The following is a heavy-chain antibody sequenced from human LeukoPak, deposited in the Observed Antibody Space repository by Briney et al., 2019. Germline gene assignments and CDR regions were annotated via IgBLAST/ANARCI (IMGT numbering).Heavy chain of an antibody. CDR2: MIPMLGIG. Sequence: GAAVNVSCMCCVGTFISYAMGGVGQARGQGGDGMGRMIPMLGIGRYAQKFQGRVTITADKSTSTAYMELSSLRSEDTAVYYCARDPSMDPTYYYGSGSSDWGQGTLVTVSS. V-gene: IGHV1-69*04. D-gene: IGHD3-10*01. CDR3: ARDPSMDPTYYYGSGSSD. J-gene: IGHJ4*02. CDR1: VGTFISYA.